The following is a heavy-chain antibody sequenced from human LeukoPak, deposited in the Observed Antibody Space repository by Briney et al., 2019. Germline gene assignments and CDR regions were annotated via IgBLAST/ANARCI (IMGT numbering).Heavy chain of an antibody. Sequence: SETLSLTCAVYGGSFSGYYWSWIRQPPGKGLEWIGEINHSGSTNYNPSLKSRITMSIDTSTNQFSLKLSSMTAADTAVYYCARASWLDYWGQGALVTVSS. CDR3: ARASWLDY. CDR2: INHSGST. J-gene: IGHJ4*02. CDR1: GGSFSGYY. V-gene: IGHV4-34*10. D-gene: IGHD2-2*01.